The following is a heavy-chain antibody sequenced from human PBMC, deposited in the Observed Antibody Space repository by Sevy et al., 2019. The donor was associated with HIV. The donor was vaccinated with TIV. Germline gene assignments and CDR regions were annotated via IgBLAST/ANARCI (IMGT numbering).Heavy chain of an antibody. CDR1: GFTFRSCA. CDR3: AKGNHGELHFYFYYHVDV. CDR2: CSGSGDDT. V-gene: IGHV3-23*01. D-gene: IGHD3-10*01. J-gene: IGHJ6*03. Sequence: GGSLRLSCVASGFTFRSCAMNWVRQAPGKGLEWVSSCSGSGDDTYYAASVKGRFTISRDNSKNTLYLQMNSLRTEDTAVYYCAKGNHGELHFYFYYHVDVWGKGTTVTVSS.